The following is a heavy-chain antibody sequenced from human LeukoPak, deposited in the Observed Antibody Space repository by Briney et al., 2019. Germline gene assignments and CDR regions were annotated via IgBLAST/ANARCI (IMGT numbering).Heavy chain of an antibody. CDR3: ARESGLREYSSSSFDY. Sequence: GASVKVSCKASGYTFTSYDINWVRQATGQGVEWMGWMNPNSGNTGYAQKFQGRVTMTRNTSISTAYMELSSLRSEDTAVYYCARESGLREYSSSSFDYWGQGTLVTVSS. CDR2: MNPNSGNT. V-gene: IGHV1-8*01. CDR1: GYTFTSYD. J-gene: IGHJ4*02. D-gene: IGHD6-6*01.